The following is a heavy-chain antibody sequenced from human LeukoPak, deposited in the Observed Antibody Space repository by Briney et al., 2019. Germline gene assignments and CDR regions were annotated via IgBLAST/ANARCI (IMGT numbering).Heavy chain of an antibody. CDR1: GYRFTSYW. CDR2: IYPGDSDT. D-gene: IGHD1-1*01. J-gene: IGHJ4*02. CDR3: ARGENWNSFDY. Sequence: GASLQISSNGSGYRFTSYWIGWVRRLPGKGLEWMGIIYPGDSDTRYSPSFQGQVTISADKSIGTAYLQWSSLKASDTAMYYCARGENWNSFDYWGQGTLVTVSS. V-gene: IGHV5-51*01.